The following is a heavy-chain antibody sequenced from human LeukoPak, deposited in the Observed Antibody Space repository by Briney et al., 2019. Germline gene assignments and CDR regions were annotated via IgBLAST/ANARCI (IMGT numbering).Heavy chain of an antibody. CDR3: AREHFDY. V-gene: IGHV4-38-2*02. Sequence: SETLSLTCAVSGYSISSGYYWGWIRQPPGKGLEWIGSFYHSGSTYYNPSLKSRVTISVDTSKSQFSLKLSSVTAADTAVYYCAREHFDYWGQGTLVTVSS. CDR2: FYHSGST. J-gene: IGHJ4*02. CDR1: GYSISSGYY.